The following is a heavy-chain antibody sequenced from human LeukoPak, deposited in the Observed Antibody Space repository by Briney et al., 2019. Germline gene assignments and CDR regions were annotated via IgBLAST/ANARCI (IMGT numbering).Heavy chain of an antibody. J-gene: IGHJ3*01. D-gene: IGHD3-22*01. CDR1: GGFFSGYY. V-gene: IGHV4-34*01. CDR3: ARGHLWLLGAFNV. CDR2: INHSGST. Sequence: SETLSLTYAVYGGFFSGYYWSWIRQPPGKGLEWIGEINHSGSTNYNPSLKSRVTISVDTSKNQFSLKLSSVNAAVTAVCFCARGHLWLLGAFNVGAKGQWSPSLQ.